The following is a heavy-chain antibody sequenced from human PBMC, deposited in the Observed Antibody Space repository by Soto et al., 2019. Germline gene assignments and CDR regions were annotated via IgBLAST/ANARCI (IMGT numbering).Heavy chain of an antibody. D-gene: IGHD2-15*01. J-gene: IGHJ4*02. CDR2: IIPIFGTA. CDR1: GGTFGSDA. V-gene: IGHV1-69*13. CDR3: ARVRYCSGGSCYWDYFDY. Sequence: SVKVSCKASGGTFGSDAITWVRQAPGQGLEWMGGIIPIFGTANYAQKFQGRVTITADESTSTAYMELSSLRSEDTAVYYCARVRYCSGGSCYWDYFDYWGQGTLVTVSS.